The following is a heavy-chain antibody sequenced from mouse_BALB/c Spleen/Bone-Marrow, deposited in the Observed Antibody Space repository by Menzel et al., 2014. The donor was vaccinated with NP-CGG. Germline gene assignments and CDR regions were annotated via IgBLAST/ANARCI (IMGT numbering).Heavy chain of an antibody. CDR1: GYSITSDYA. CDR2: ISYSGST. Sequence: EVKLQESGPGLVKPSQSLSLTCTVTGYSITSDYAWNWIRQFPGNKLEWMGYISYSGSTSYHPSLKSRISITRHTSKNQFFLQVNSVTTEDTATYYCARXXXHXWYFDVWGAGTTVTVSS. CDR3: ARXXXHXWYFDV. V-gene: IGHV3-2*02. J-gene: IGHJ1*01.